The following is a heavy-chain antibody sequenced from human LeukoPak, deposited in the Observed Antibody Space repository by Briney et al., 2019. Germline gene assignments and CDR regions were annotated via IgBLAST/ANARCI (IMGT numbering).Heavy chain of an antibody. J-gene: IGHJ4*02. CDR2: INFSGNT. Sequence: WVRQAPGKGLEWIGSINFSGNTYYDSSLKSRVTISVDTSKNHFSLRLSSVTAADTAVYYCARLVLSYGNAFDHWGQGTLVTVSS. V-gene: IGHV4-39*02. D-gene: IGHD3-16*01. CDR3: ARLVLSYGNAFDH.